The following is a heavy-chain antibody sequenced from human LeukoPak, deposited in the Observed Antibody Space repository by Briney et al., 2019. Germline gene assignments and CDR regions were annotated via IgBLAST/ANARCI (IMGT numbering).Heavy chain of an antibody. D-gene: IGHD2-21*02. J-gene: IGHJ6*02. Sequence: ASVKVSCKASGYTFTGYYMHWVQQAPGQGLEWMGWINPNSGGTNYAQKFQGRVTMTRDTSISTAYMELSRLRSDDTAVYYCARGGCGGDCFYYYYYGMDVWGQGTTVTVSS. CDR2: INPNSGGT. CDR3: ARGGCGGDCFYYYYYGMDV. V-gene: IGHV1-2*02. CDR1: GYTFTGYY.